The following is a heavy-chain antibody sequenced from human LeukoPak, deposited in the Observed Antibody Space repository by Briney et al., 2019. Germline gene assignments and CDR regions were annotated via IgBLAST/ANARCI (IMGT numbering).Heavy chain of an antibody. V-gene: IGHV1-2*04. CDR1: GYTFTGYY. CDR2: INPNSGGT. J-gene: IGHJ4*02. CDR3: ARVTSGYSGYVMDY. Sequence: ASVKVSCKASGYTFTGYYMHWVRQAPGQGLEWMGWINPNSGGTNYAQKFQGWVTMTRDTSISTAYMELSRLRSDDTAVYYCARVTSGYSGYVMDYWGQGTLVTVSS. D-gene: IGHD5-12*01.